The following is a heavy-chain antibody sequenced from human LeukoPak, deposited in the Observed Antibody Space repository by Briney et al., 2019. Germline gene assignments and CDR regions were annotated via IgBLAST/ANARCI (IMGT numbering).Heavy chain of an antibody. D-gene: IGHD3-9*01. J-gene: IGHJ3*02. CDR2: INPSGGRT. Sequence: ASVKVSCKASGYTFTSYYMHWVRQAPGQGLEWMGIINPSGGRTSYAKKFQGRVNMTRHMSTSTVYMELSSLRSEDTAVYYCASADKLDAFDIWGQGTMVTVSS. CDR3: ASADKLDAFDI. V-gene: IGHV1-46*01. CDR1: GYTFTSYY.